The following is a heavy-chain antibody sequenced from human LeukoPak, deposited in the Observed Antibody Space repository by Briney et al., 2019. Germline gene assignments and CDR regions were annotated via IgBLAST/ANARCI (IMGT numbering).Heavy chain of an antibody. D-gene: IGHD1-1*01. CDR3: ARDRRAIWRTFDY. V-gene: IGHV1-69*13. CDR2: IIPIFGTA. CDR1: GGTFSSYA. J-gene: IGHJ4*02. Sequence: ASVKVSCKASGGTFSSYAISWVRQAPGQGLEWMGGIIPIFGTANYAQKFQGRVTITADESTSTAYMELSSLRSEDTAVYYCARDRRAIWRTFDYWGQGTLVTVSS.